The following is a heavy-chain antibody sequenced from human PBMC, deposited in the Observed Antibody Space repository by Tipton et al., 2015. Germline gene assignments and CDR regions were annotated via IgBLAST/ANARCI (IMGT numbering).Heavy chain of an antibody. CDR2: IKNDGSNK. CDR1: GFTFSRYW. J-gene: IGHJ3*01. CDR3: ARDVNGGYYDV. Sequence: SLRLSCAASGFTFSRYWMSWVRQTPAKGLEWVGQIKNDGSNKYYLDSMEGRFSISRDNAKNSLYLQMNTLRAEDTGVYYCARDVNGGYYDVWGQGTTVTVSP. V-gene: IGHV3-7*01. D-gene: IGHD3-10*01.